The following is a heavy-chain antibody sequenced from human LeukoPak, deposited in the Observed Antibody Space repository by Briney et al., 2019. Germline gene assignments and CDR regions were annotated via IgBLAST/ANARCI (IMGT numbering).Heavy chain of an antibody. CDR3: ARASDYDSSGLSS. Sequence: GSSVKVSCTASGGTFSSYAISWVRQAPGQGLEWMGRIIPILGIANYAQKFQGRVTITADKSTSTAYMELSSLRSEDTAVYYCARASDYDSSGLSSWGQGTLVTVSS. D-gene: IGHD3-22*01. V-gene: IGHV1-69*04. J-gene: IGHJ4*02. CDR1: GGTFSSYA. CDR2: IIPILGIA.